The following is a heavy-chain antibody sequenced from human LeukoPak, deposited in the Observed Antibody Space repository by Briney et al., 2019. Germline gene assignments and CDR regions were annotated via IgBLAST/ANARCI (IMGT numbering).Heavy chain of an antibody. Sequence: SETLSLTSAVYGGSFSGYYWSWIRQPPGKGLEWIGEINHSGSTNYNPSLKSRVAISVDTSKNQFSLKLSSVTAADTAVYYCARGSGRRDGYKWGPGTLVTVSS. V-gene: IGHV4-34*01. CDR1: GGSFSGYY. CDR2: INHSGST. D-gene: IGHD5-24*01. J-gene: IGHJ4*02. CDR3: ARGSGRRDGYK.